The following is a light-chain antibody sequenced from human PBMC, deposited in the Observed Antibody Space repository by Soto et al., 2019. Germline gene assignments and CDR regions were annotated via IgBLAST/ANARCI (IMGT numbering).Light chain of an antibody. CDR3: YAYSSYSSIT. V-gene: IGKV1-5*03. Sequence: THSASTLSVSKKDRVTISCRASQSSSSWLAWYQQKPGKAPKLLIYKASSLESGVPSRFSGSGSGTEFTLTISSLQHADFATPYCYAYSSYSSITFAQGTRLEI. J-gene: IGKJ5*01. CDR2: KAS. CDR1: QSSSSW.